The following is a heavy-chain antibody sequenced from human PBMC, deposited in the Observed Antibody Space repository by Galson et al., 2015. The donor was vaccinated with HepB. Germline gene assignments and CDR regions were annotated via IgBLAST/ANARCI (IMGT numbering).Heavy chain of an antibody. CDR3: ARRISLGRGIMTKPDYYYGMDV. D-gene: IGHD3-16*01. Sequence: SLRLSCAASGFTFSSYWMNWVRQAPGKGLEWVAHINQDGSSKYYVDSAKGRFTISRDNAKDPVYLQLDSRRAEDTAGYYCARRISLGRGIMTKPDYYYGMDVWGQGTTVTVAS. V-gene: IGHV3-7*03. CDR2: INQDGSSK. CDR1: GFTFSSYW. J-gene: IGHJ6*02.